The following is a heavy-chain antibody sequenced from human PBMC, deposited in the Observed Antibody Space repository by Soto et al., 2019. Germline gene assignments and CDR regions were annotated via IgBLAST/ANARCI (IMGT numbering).Heavy chain of an antibody. D-gene: IGHD6-19*01. V-gene: IGHV3-23*01. CDR2: ISGSGGST. Sequence: EVQLLESGGGLVQPGGSLRLSCAASGFTFSSYAMSWVRQAPGKGLEWVSAISGSGGSTYYADSVKGRFTISRDNSKNPLYLQMNSLRAEDTAVYYCANQAYSSGWYFDYWGQGTLVTVSS. CDR1: GFTFSSYA. J-gene: IGHJ4*02. CDR3: ANQAYSSGWYFDY.